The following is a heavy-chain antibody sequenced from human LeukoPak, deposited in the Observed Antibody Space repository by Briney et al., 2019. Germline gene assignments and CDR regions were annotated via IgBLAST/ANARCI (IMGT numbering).Heavy chain of an antibody. CDR1: GGTFSSYA. D-gene: IGHD3-22*01. CDR3: ARVLDDSSGYWFYYGMDV. CDR2: IIPIFGTA. J-gene: IGHJ6*02. Sequence: GASVKVSCKASGGTFSSYAISWVRQAPGQGLEWMGGIIPIFGTANYAQKFQGRVTITADESTSTAYMELSSLRSEDTAVYYCARVLDDSSGYWFYYGMDVWGQGTTVTVSS. V-gene: IGHV1-69*13.